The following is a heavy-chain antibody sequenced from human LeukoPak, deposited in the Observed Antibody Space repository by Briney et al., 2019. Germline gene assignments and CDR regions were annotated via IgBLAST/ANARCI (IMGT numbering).Heavy chain of an antibody. CDR1: GFTFSSHA. CDR2: ISISGDIT. V-gene: IGHV3-23*01. CDR3: ANEEVPNDY. D-gene: IGHD4/OR15-4a*01. Sequence: GGSLRLSCAVSGFTFSSHAMTWVRQAPGKGLEWVSGISISGDITYYADSVQGRFIISRDNSKNTVYLQMNSLRVEDTAVYYCANEEVPNDYWGQGTRVPVSS. J-gene: IGHJ4*02.